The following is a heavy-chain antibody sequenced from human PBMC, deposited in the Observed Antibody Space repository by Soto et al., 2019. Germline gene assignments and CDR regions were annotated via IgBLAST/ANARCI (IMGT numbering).Heavy chain of an antibody. Sequence: QVQLVESGGGVVQPGRSLRLSCAASGFTYSSYAMHWVRQAPGKGLEWVAVISYDGNNKYYADSVKGRFTISRDNSKNVQYLQMNSVRAEDTAVYSCARAGCDGGSCYTLVGLRYGMDVWGQGTTVTVSS. V-gene: IGHV3-30-3*01. CDR2: ISYDGNNK. D-gene: IGHD2-15*01. J-gene: IGHJ6*02. CDR1: GFTYSSYA. CDR3: ARAGCDGGSCYTLVGLRYGMDV.